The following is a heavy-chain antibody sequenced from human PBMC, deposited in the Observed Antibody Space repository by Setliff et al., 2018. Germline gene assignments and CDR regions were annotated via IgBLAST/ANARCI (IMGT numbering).Heavy chain of an antibody. J-gene: IGHJ6*03. CDR3: ARVRDCSGGICHRGFHHYMDV. CDR1: GGSFSSYG. V-gene: IGHV1-69*13. Sequence: ASVKVSCKASGGSFSSYGIDWVRQAPGQGLEWMGGIIPMFGTTNYAQRFRGRVTITADESTTTAYLELSSLRSEDTAVYYCARVRDCSGGICHRGFHHYMDVWGKGTTVTVSS. CDR2: IIPMFGTT. D-gene: IGHD2-15*01.